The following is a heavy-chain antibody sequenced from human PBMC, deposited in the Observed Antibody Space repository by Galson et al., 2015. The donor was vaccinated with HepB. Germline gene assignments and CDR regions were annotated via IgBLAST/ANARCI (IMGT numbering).Heavy chain of an antibody. J-gene: IGHJ5*02. D-gene: IGHD2-2*01. CDR1: GYTLTELS. Sequence: SVKVSCKVSGYTLTELSMHWVRQAPGKGLEWMGGFDPEDGETIYAQKFQGRVTMTEDTSTDTACMELSSLRSEDTAVYYCATLGYCSSTSCLEENWFDPWGQGTLVTVSS. CDR3: ATLGYCSSTSCLEENWFDP. V-gene: IGHV1-24*01. CDR2: FDPEDGET.